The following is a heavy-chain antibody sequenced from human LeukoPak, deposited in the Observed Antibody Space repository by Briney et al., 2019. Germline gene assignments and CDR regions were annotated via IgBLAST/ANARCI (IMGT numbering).Heavy chain of an antibody. CDR1: GFIFTNYF. CDR3: ATDRGWRTSGYYLYYFEY. D-gene: IGHD3-3*01. J-gene: IGHJ4*02. CDR2: IKHDGSEK. V-gene: IGHV3-7*01. Sequence: GGSLRLSCAASGFIFTNYFMSWVRQAPGKGLEWVASIKHDGSEKYYVDSVRGRSTISRDNTMNSLYLQMSSLRAEDTAVYYCATDRGWRTSGYYLYYFEYWGQGTLVTYSS.